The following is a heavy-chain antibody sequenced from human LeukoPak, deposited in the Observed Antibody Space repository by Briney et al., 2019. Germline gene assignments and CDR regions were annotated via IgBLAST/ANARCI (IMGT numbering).Heavy chain of an antibody. CDR2: IYTSGST. J-gene: IGHJ3*02. CDR3: GGSGWYFTAFDI. CDR1: GGPISSGSYY. Sequence: SQTLSLTCTVSGGPISSGSYYWSWLRQPAGKGLEWIGRIYTSGSTNYNPSLKSRVTISVDTSKNQFSLKLSSVTAADTAVYYCGGSGWYFTAFDIWGQGTMVTVSS. V-gene: IGHV4-61*02. D-gene: IGHD6-19*01.